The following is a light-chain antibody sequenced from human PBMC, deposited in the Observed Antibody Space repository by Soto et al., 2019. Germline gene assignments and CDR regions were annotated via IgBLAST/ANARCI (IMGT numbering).Light chain of an antibody. Sequence: EIVLTQSPGTLSLSPGERATLSCRASQSVLNNYLSWYQQKLGQAPRLLIYRASNRATGIPDRFSGNGSGTDFTLAISRLEPEDFAVYFCLHLGTSPYTFGPGTKVEIK. J-gene: IGKJ3*01. CDR3: LHLGTSPYT. V-gene: IGKV3-20*01. CDR1: QSVLNNY. CDR2: RAS.